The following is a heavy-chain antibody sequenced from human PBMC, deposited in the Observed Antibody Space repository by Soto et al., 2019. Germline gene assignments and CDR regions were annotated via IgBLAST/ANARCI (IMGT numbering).Heavy chain of an antibody. V-gene: IGHV3-13*04. CDR3: ARNLPRAVAANVYYYYGMDV. Sequence: EVQLVESGGGLVQPGGSLRLSCAASGFTFSSYDMYWVRQTTGKGLEWVSGIGTAGDTYYAGSVKGRFTISRENARNSLYLQMNSLRAGDTAVYYCARNLPRAVAANVYYYYGMDVWGQGTTVTVSS. CDR1: GFTFSSYD. J-gene: IGHJ6*02. CDR2: IGTAGDT. D-gene: IGHD6-19*01.